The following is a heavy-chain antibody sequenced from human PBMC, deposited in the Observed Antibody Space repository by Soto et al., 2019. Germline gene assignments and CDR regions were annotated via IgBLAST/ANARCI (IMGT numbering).Heavy chain of an antibody. CDR2: IYYTGST. D-gene: IGHD3-3*01. Sequence: SETLSLTCTVSGGSISRGGYYWSWIRQHPGKGLEYIGYIYYTGSTYYNPSLKSRVTISVDTSKNQFSLKLSSVTAADTAVYYCAAEVGFGPLFDYWGQGTLVTVSS. CDR1: GGSISRGGYY. J-gene: IGHJ4*02. V-gene: IGHV4-31*03. CDR3: AAEVGFGPLFDY.